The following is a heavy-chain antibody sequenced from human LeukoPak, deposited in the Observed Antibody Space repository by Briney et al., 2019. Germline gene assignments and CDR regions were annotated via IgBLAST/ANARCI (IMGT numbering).Heavy chain of an antibody. CDR2: ISYSGTP. CDR3: VRGNVKHYHSVADEYYYYMDV. Sequence: SETLSLSCAVHGDSFSGFYWTWVRQAPGKGLEWIGEISYSGTPRYHPSLNSRLTITPDTAKKQISLTLSPVTAADTAVYFCVRGNVKHYHSVADEYYYYMDVWGKGTAVIVSS. J-gene: IGHJ6*03. CDR1: GDSFSGFY. V-gene: IGHV4-34*01. D-gene: IGHD6-19*01.